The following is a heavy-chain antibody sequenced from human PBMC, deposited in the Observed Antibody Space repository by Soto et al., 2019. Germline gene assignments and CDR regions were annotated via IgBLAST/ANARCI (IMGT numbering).Heavy chain of an antibody. V-gene: IGHV4-59*08. J-gene: IGHJ4*02. D-gene: IGHD5-12*01. Sequence: SETLSLTCTVSGGSISSYYWSWIRQPPGKGLEWIGYIYYSGSTNYNPSLKSRVTISVDTSKNQFSLKLSSVTAADTAVYYCASFPSGGYLSETGFDYWGQGTLVTVS. CDR2: IYYSGST. CDR1: GGSISSYY. CDR3: ASFPSGGYLSETGFDY.